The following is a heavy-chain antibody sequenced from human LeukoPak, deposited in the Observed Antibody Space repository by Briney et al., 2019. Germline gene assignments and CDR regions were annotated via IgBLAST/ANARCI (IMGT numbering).Heavy chain of an antibody. J-gene: IGHJ4*02. CDR3: AKDRWLDYTTSSRPFDH. D-gene: IGHD3-3*01. V-gene: IGHV3-23*01. CDR2: ISGSGGTT. Sequence: GGSLRLSCAASGFTFSSYAMSWVRQAPGKGLEWVSGISGSGGTTYYADSVKGRFTISRDSSKNTLYLQMNSLRAEDTAVYYCAKDRWLDYTTSSRPFDHWGQGTRVTVSS. CDR1: GFTFSSYA.